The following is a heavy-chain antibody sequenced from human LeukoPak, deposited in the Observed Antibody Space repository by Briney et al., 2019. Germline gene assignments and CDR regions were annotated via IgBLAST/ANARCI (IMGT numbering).Heavy chain of an antibody. Sequence: PSGTLSLTCAVSGGSISSSNWWSWVRQSPGKGLEWIGEISHSGSTNYNPSLKSRVTISVDKSKNQFSLKLSSVTAADTAVYYCARAGGIVVVPANDAFDIWGQGTMVTVSS. V-gene: IGHV4-4*02. D-gene: IGHD2-2*01. J-gene: IGHJ3*02. CDR3: ARAGGIVVVPANDAFDI. CDR2: ISHSGST. CDR1: GGSISSSNW.